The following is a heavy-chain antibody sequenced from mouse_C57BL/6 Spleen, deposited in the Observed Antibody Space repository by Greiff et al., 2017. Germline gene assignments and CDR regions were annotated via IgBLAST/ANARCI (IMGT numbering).Heavy chain of an antibody. CDR1: GFNIKNTY. V-gene: IGHV14-3*01. CDR2: IDPANGNT. CDR3: AREEAHDLGYAMDY. D-gene: IGHD3-3*01. Sequence: EVMLVESVAELVRPGASVKLSCTASGFNIKNTYMHWVKQRPEQGLEWIGRIDPANGNTKYDPKFQGKATITADTSSNTAYLQLSSLTSEDTDIYYCAREEAHDLGYAMDYWGKGTSVTVSS. J-gene: IGHJ4*01.